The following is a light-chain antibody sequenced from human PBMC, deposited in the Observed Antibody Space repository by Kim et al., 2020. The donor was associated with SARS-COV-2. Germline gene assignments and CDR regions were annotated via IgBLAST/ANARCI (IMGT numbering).Light chain of an antibody. CDR2: DAS. CDR1: QSVSSY. CDR3: QQRSNWPLSYT. Sequence: SPGKRATLPCRASQSVSSYLAWYQQKPGQAPRLLIYDASNRATGIPARFSGSGSGTDFTLTISSLEPEDFAVYYCQQRSNWPLSYTFGQGTKLEI. V-gene: IGKV3-11*01. J-gene: IGKJ2*01.